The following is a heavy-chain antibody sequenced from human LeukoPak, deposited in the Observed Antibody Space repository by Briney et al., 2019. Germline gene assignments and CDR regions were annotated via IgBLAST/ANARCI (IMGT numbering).Heavy chain of an antibody. CDR3: ASKGCTGGNCKHYFDY. J-gene: IGHJ4*02. CDR2: IHSSSNYI. D-gene: IGHD2-8*02. Sequence: GGSLRLSCAASGFTFSSYSMKWVRQAPGKGLEWVSSIHSSSNYINYVDSVKGRFTISRDNAKNSLYLQMNSLRAEDTAVYYCASKGCTGGNCKHYFDYWGQGTLVTVAS. CDR1: GFTFSSYS. V-gene: IGHV3-21*04.